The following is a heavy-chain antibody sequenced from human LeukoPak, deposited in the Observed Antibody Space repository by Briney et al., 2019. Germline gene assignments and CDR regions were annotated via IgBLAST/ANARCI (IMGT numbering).Heavy chain of an antibody. V-gene: IGHV4-39*01. J-gene: IGHJ4*02. CDR2: TAYSGNT. Sequence: SETLSLNCTVSGVSITNSAYFWAWLRQPPGKGLEWVGSTAYSGNTYHNPSLRSRITLSVDLSKNQFSLRLSSVTAADTAVYFCARPLLKHVGATPFDYWGQGTLVTVSS. CDR3: ARPLLKHVGATPFDY. D-gene: IGHD1-26*01. CDR1: GVSITNSAYF.